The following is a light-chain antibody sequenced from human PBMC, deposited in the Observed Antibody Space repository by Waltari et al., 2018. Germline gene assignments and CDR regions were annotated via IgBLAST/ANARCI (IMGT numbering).Light chain of an antibody. Sequence: QSVLTQPPSASGTPGQRVTISCSGSTSNIGRSSVNWYQQLPGTAPKLLIYNTKQRHSGVPDRFSGAKAGTSGSMAISGLQSEDEADYDCATWDASLNVWVCGGGTKLTVL. CDR1: TSNIGRSS. CDR2: NTK. V-gene: IGLV1-44*01. CDR3: ATWDASLNVWV. J-gene: IGLJ3*02.